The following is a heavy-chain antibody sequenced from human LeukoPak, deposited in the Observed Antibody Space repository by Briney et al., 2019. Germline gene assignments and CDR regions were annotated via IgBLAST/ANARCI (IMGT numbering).Heavy chain of an antibody. J-gene: IGHJ4*02. V-gene: IGHV3-23*01. CDR3: ATPLDYYDRSDSHQGGD. CDR2: VSSNGAKT. Sequence: GGSLRLSCTASGFTFSRHWISWVRQAPGKGLEWVSAVSSNGAKTYYADSVKGRFTISRDNSKNTLYLQMNSLRAEDTAVYYCATPLDYYDRSDSHQGGDWGQGTLVTVSS. CDR1: GFTFSRHW. D-gene: IGHD3-22*01.